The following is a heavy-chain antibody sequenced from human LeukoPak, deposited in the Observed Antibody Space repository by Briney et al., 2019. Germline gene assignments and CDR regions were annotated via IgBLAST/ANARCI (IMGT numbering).Heavy chain of an antibody. CDR1: GGSISSYY. J-gene: IGHJ4*02. D-gene: IGHD1-7*01. CDR3: ARARRITGTGQFDY. CDR2: IYYSGST. V-gene: IGHV4-59*01. Sequence: SETLSLTCTVSGGSISSYYWSWIRQPPGKGLEWIGYIYYSGSTNYNPSLKSRVTISVDTSKNQFSLKLSSATAADTAVYYCARARRITGTGQFDYWGQGTLVTVSS.